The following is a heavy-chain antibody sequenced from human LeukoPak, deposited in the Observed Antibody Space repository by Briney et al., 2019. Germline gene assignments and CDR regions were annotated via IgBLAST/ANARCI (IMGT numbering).Heavy chain of an antibody. V-gene: IGHV4-59*01. D-gene: IGHD3-16*02. Sequence: SETLSLTCTVSGGSISSYYWSWIRQPPGKGLEWIGYIYYSGSTNYNPSLKSRVTISEDTSKNQFSLKLSSVTAADTAVYYCARVDDYVWGSYRFHYYYMDVWGKGTTVTVSS. CDR1: GGSISSYY. CDR2: IYYSGST. J-gene: IGHJ6*03. CDR3: ARVDDYVWGSYRFHYYYMDV.